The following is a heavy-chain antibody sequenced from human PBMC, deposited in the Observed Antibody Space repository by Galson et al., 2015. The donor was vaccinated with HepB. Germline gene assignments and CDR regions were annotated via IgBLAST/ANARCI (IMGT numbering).Heavy chain of an antibody. V-gene: IGHV1-69*04. CDR2: IIPILGIA. J-gene: IGHJ3*02. D-gene: IGHD3-3*01. CDR1: GGTFRSYG. CDR3: ARGGFDFWSANDAFDI. Sequence: SVKVSCKASGGTFRSYGISWVRRAPGQGLEWMGRIIPILGIANYAQKFQGRVTIAADKSTSTAYMELSGLRSEDTAVYYCARGGFDFWSANDAFDIWGQGTMVTVSS.